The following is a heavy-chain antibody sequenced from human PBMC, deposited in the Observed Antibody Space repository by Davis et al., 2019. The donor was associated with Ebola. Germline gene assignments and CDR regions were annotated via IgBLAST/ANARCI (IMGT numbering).Heavy chain of an antibody. CDR2: ISSSSSFI. V-gene: IGHV3-21*01. CDR3: ARENWGSGFDY. J-gene: IGHJ4*02. CDR1: GFTFSGYS. Sequence: PGGSLRLSCAASGFTFSGYSMNWVRRAPGKGLEWVSSISSSSSFIYYADSVQGRFTISRDNAKNSLYLQMNSLRAEDTAVYYCARENWGSGFDYWGRGTLVTVSS. D-gene: IGHD7-27*01.